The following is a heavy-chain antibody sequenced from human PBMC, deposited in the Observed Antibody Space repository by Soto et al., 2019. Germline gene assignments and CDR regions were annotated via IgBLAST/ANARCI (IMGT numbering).Heavy chain of an antibody. CDR2: IIPIFGTA. CDR1: GGTFSSSA. D-gene: IGHD3-10*01. J-gene: IGHJ6*02. Sequence: GASVTVSLQASGGTFSSSAISWVRQAPGQRAEWVGGIIPIFGTANYAQKFQGRVTITADESTSTAYMELSSLRSEDTAVYYCARDLNYYGSGTGDYYYYYGMDVWGQGTTVTVSS. V-gene: IGHV1-69*13. CDR3: ARDLNYYGSGTGDYYYYYGMDV.